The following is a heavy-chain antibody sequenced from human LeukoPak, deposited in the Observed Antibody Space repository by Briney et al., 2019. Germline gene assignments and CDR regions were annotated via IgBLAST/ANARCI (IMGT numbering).Heavy chain of an antibody. CDR2: IYASGST. D-gene: IGHD6-19*01. V-gene: IGHV4-61*02. CDR1: GGSIGSGAYY. CDR3: ASEGLAVAGNFLY. Sequence: PSETLSLTCTVSGGSIGSGAYYWSWIRQPAGKGPEWIGRIYASGSTNYNPSLESRVTISVDTSENQFSLNLRSVTVADTAVYYCASEGLAVAGNFLYWGQGALVTVSS. J-gene: IGHJ4*02.